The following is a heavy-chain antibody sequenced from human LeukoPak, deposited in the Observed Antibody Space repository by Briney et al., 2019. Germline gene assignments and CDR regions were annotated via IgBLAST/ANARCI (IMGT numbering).Heavy chain of an antibody. CDR3: ARVVGYDFWSGYPYGY. CDR2: INPNSGGT. J-gene: IGHJ4*02. D-gene: IGHD3-3*01. Sequence: ASVKVSCKASGYTFTGYYMHWVRQAPGQGLEWMGWINPNSGGTNYAQKFQGRVTMTRDTSISTAYMELSRLRSDDTAVYYCARVVGYDFWSGYPYGYWGQGTLVTVSS. CDR1: GYTFTGYY. V-gene: IGHV1-2*02.